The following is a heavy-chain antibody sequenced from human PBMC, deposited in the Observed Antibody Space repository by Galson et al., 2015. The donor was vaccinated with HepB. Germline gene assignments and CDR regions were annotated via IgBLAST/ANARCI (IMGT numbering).Heavy chain of an antibody. CDR2: IWYDGTNI. D-gene: IGHD4-17*01. V-gene: IGHV3-33*01. Sequence: SLRLSCAASGFDFTSYGMHWVRQTAGKGLEWVANIWYDGTNINYIDSVKGRFTVSRDNSRKTVYLQMNNLRAEDTAVYYCARVPDYGDVFDDWGQGTLVTVSS. J-gene: IGHJ4*02. CDR1: GFDFTSYG. CDR3: ARVPDYGDVFDD.